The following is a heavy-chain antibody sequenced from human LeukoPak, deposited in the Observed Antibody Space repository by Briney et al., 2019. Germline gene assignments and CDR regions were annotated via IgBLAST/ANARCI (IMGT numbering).Heavy chain of an antibody. D-gene: IGHD6-13*01. CDR2: ISASGGST. CDR3: AKDSPLGSWYGLIDY. CDR1: GFTFSSYA. J-gene: IGHJ4*02. Sequence: GGSLRLSCAASGFTFSSYAMSWVRQAPGKGLEWVSVISASGGSTYYADSVKGRFTISRDYSKNTVYLQMNSLRAEDTAVYYCAKDSPLGSWYGLIDYWGQGTLVTVSS. V-gene: IGHV3-23*01.